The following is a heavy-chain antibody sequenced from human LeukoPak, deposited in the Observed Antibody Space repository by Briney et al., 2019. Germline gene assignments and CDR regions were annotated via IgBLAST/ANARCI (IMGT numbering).Heavy chain of an antibody. D-gene: IGHD3-10*01. J-gene: IGHJ4*02. CDR2: IYSGGST. CDR3: ARSDYYGSGSYSADY. V-gene: IGHV3-53*01. Sequence: GGSLRLSCAASGLTVSSNYMSWVRQAPGKGLEWVSVIYSGGSTYYADSVKGRFTISRDNSKNTLYLQMNSLRAEDTAVYYCARSDYYGSGSYSADYRGQGTLVTVSS. CDR1: GLTVSSNY.